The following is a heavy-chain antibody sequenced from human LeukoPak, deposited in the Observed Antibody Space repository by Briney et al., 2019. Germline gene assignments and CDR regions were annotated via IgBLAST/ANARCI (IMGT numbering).Heavy chain of an antibody. D-gene: IGHD3-10*01. V-gene: IGHV3-30*04. CDR2: ISYDGSNK. Sequence: GRSLRLSCAASGFTFSSYAMHWVRQAPGKGLEWVAVISYDGSNKYYADSVKGRFTISRDNAKNSLYLQMNSLRAEDTAVYYCARVIPTYYGSGSPDYWGQGTLVTVSS. CDR1: GFTFSSYA. CDR3: ARVIPTYYGSGSPDY. J-gene: IGHJ4*02.